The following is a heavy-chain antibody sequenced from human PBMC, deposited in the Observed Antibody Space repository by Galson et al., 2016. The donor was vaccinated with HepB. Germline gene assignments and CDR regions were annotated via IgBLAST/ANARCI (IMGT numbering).Heavy chain of an antibody. J-gene: IGHJ5*02. CDR1: GFTFDNYG. Sequence: SLRLSCAASGFTFDNYGMSWVRQAPGKGLEWVSSISERGDNTYYADSVKGRFTISRDNAKNSLYLQMNSLRAEDTAVYYCARVVPLYSGGWYVRGDGWFDPWGQGNLVTVSS. CDR2: ISERGDNT. V-gene: IGHV3-20*04. CDR3: ARVVPLYSGGWYVRGDGWFDP. D-gene: IGHD6-19*01.